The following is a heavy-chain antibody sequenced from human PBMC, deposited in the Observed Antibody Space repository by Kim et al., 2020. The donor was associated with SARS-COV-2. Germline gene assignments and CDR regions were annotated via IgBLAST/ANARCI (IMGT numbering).Heavy chain of an antibody. CDR1: GGSFSGYY. Sequence: SETLSLTCAVYGGSFSGYYWSWIRQPPGKGLEWIGEINHSGSTNYNPSLKSRVTISVDTSKNQFSLKLSSVTAADTAVYYCARGKRQQLAPGFLFDPWGQGTLVTVSS. J-gene: IGHJ5*02. CDR3: ARGKRQQLAPGFLFDP. V-gene: IGHV4-34*01. CDR2: INHSGST. D-gene: IGHD6-13*01.